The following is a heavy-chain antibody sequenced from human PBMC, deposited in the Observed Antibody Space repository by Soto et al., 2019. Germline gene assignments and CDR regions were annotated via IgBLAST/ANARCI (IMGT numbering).Heavy chain of an antibody. CDR2: ISYDGSNK. CDR1: GFTFSSYG. J-gene: IGHJ1*01. CDR3: ANGRKGRTGYFQH. V-gene: IGHV3-30*18. Sequence: GGSLRLSCAASGFTFSSYGMHWVRQAPGKGLEWVAVISYDGSNKYYADSVKGRFAISRDNSKNTLYLQMNSLRAEDTAVYYCANGRKGRTGYFQHWGKGTLVTVSS. D-gene: IGHD3-10*01.